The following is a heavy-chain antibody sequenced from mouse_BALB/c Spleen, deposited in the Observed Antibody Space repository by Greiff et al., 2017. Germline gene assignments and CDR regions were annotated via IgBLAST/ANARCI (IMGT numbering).Heavy chain of an antibody. CDR1: GFNIKDTY. J-gene: IGHJ2*01. D-gene: IGHD2-1*01. CDR3: AREGIYCGNCGGSFDY. V-gene: IGHV14-3*02. CDR2: IDPANGNT. Sequence: EVQLQQSGAELVKPGASVKLSCTASGFNIKDTYMHWVKQRPEQGLEWIGRIDPANGNTKYDPKFQGKATITADTSSNTAYLQLSSLTSEDTAVYYCAREGIYCGNCGGSFDYWGQGTTLTVSS.